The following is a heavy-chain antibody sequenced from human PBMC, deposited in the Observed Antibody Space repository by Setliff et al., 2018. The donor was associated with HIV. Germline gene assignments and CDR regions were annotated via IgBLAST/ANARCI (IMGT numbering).Heavy chain of an antibody. CDR1: GGSMTSSNYY. CDR3: ARDPHYFDTSGHYSWFYFDY. J-gene: IGHJ4*02. Sequence: SETLSLTGTVSGGSMTSSNYYWGRIRQSPGRGLEWIGSISSSGSTIYHPSLRSRVTVSAATSNNQFSLKLTSVTAADTAVYFCARDPHYFDTSGHYSWFYFDYWGQGTLVTVSS. D-gene: IGHD3-22*01. V-gene: IGHV4-39*07. CDR2: ISSSGST.